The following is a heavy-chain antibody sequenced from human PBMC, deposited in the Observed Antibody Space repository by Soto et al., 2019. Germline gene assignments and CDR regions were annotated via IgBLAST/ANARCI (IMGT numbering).Heavy chain of an antibody. Sequence: ASVKVCCKACGYTVTGYYMHWVRQTPGQGLEWMGWINPNSGGTNYAQKFQGWVTMTRDTSISTAYMELSRLRSDDTAVYYCARAPTRGYSYGSFDYWGQGTLVTVSS. CDR2: INPNSGGT. D-gene: IGHD5-18*01. CDR1: GYTVTGYY. CDR3: ARAPTRGYSYGSFDY. J-gene: IGHJ4*02. V-gene: IGHV1-2*04.